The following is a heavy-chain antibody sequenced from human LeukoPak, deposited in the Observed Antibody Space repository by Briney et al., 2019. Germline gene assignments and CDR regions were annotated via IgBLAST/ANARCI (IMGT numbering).Heavy chain of an antibody. Sequence: PGGSLRLSCAASGFTFSSYGMHWVRQAPGKGLEWVAVIWYDGSNKYYADSVKGRFTISRDNSKNTLYLQMNSLRAEDTAVYYCAREGYSYGLFDYWGQGTLVTVSS. D-gene: IGHD5-18*01. CDR1: GFTFSSYG. V-gene: IGHV3-33*01. J-gene: IGHJ4*02. CDR2: IWYDGSNK. CDR3: AREGYSYGLFDY.